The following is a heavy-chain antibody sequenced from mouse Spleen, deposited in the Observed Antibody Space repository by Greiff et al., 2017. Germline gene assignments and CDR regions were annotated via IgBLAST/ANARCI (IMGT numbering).Heavy chain of an antibody. D-gene: IGHD1-2*01. CDR3: ARGYGRDYYAMDY. CDR2: INPSTGGT. CDR1: GYSFTGYY. J-gene: IGHJ4*01. Sequence: EVQLQQSGPELVKPGASVKISCKASGYSFTGYYMNWVKQSPEKSLEWIGEINPSTGGTTYNQKFKAKATLTVDKSSGTAYMQLKSLTSEDSAVYYCARGYGRDYYAMDYWGQGTSVTVSS. V-gene: IGHV1-42*01.